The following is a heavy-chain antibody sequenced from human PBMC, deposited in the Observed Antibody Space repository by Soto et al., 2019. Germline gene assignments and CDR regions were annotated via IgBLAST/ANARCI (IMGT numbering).Heavy chain of an antibody. CDR2: MSYAGTYK. D-gene: IGHD6-6*01. CDR1: GFTFSDYG. CDR3: AKEMYPRTVLDSSSPWGDY. V-gene: IGHV3-30*18. J-gene: IGHJ4*01. Sequence: GSLRLSCAVSGFTFSDYGMHWVRQAPGKGLERVAVMSYAGTYKYYADSVKGRFTISRDLSGNTLFLQMNSLRLEDTAVYFCAKEMYPRTVLDSSSPWGDYWGHGTLVTV.